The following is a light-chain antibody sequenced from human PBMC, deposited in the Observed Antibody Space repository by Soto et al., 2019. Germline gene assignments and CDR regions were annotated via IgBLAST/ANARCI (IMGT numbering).Light chain of an antibody. Sequence: QSALTQPASMSGSDGQSITISCSGSSGDVGGYNYVSWYQQHPGKAPKLMIYEVSNRPSGVSNRFSGSKSGNTASLTISGFQAEDEADYYCSSYTTTSTHYVFGTGTKLTVL. CDR1: SGDVGGYNY. CDR2: EVS. CDR3: SSYTTTSTHYV. J-gene: IGLJ1*01. V-gene: IGLV2-14*01.